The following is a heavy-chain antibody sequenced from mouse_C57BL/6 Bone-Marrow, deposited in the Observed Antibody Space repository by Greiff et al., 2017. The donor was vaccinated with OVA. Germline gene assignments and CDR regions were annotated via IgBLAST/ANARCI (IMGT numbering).Heavy chain of an antibody. CDR3: TTDDYYFDY. Sequence: VQLKESGAELVRPGASVKLSCTASGFNIKDDYMHWVKQRPEQGLEWIGWIDPENGDTEYASQFQGKATITADTSSNTAYLQLSSLTSEDTAVYYCTTDDYYFDYWGQGTTLTVSS. V-gene: IGHV14-4*01. CDR1: GFNIKDDY. J-gene: IGHJ2*01. CDR2: IDPENGDT. D-gene: IGHD2-4*01.